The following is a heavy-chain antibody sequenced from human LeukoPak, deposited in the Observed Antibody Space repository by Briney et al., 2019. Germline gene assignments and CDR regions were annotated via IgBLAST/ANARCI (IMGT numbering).Heavy chain of an antibody. CDR3: ATTGSFVFDY. CDR2: ISYDGSSR. V-gene: IGHV3-30*04. J-gene: IGHJ4*02. Sequence: GRSLRLSCAVSGFTFSGHVMHWVRQAPGKGLEWVATISYDGSSRYYADSVKGPFTISRDNSKNTLYLQMHGLRPEDTAIYYCATTGSFVFDYWGQGTLVTVSS. D-gene: IGHD1-14*01. CDR1: GFTFSGHV.